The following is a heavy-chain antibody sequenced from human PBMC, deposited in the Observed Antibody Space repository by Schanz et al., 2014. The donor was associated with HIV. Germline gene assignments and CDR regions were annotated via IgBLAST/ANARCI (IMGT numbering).Heavy chain of an antibody. CDR3: STSGYYPPDL. Sequence: EVRLVESGGDLVQPGGSLRLSCAASGFTFSTYAMSWVRQAPGKGLEWLAGVSRSGANTYYADSVKGRFTISRDNSENTLFLQVNSLRAEDTAVYYCSTSGYYPPDLWGRGTLVTVSS. D-gene: IGHD3-3*01. J-gene: IGHJ2*01. CDR1: GFTFSTYA. CDR2: VSRSGANT. V-gene: IGHV3-23*04.